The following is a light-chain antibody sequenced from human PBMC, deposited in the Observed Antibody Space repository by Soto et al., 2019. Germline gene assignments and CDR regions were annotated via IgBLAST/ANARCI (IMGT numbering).Light chain of an antibody. CDR3: QPFYGGPS. CDR2: DAS. Sequence: AIQLTQSPSSLSASVGDRVIITGRASQGVGRAVAWYQLKPGKSPKLLIYDASILETGAPARFSGSGSGTDFTLTISPLQPEHFATEYCQPFYGGPSFGQGTRLDIK. V-gene: IGKV1-13*02. J-gene: IGKJ5*01. CDR1: QGVGRA.